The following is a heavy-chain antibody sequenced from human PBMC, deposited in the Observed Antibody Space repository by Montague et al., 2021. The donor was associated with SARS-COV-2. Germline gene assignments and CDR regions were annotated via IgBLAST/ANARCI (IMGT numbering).Heavy chain of an antibody. V-gene: IGHV4-59*01. D-gene: IGHD2-15*01. CDR2: VSNSWST. CDR1: GGSISSYY. J-gene: IGHJ4*02. Sequence: SETLSLTCIVSGGSISSYYWYWSWLRHGKGLERNGYVSNSWSTNSNSSLKSRIAISVATSKSQTTSKLTAVTAAGTAVYYFARGRGWLVLDYWGQGNLVTVSS. CDR3: ARGRGWLVLDY.